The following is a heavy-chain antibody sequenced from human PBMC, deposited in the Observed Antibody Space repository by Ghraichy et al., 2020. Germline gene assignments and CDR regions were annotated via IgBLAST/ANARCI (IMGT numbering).Heavy chain of an antibody. J-gene: IGHJ4*02. D-gene: IGHD4-17*01. V-gene: IGHV3-23*01. Sequence: GGSLRLSCTASGFTFSTYAMCWVRQAAGKGLEWVATIGSTGSTYYTDAVRGRFTIIRDNSKNSLYLQMNSRIADDTALYYCARTEYGEPTLGGYWGRGTLLTVSS. CDR2: IGSTGST. CDR1: GFTFSTYA. CDR3: ARTEYGEPTLGGY.